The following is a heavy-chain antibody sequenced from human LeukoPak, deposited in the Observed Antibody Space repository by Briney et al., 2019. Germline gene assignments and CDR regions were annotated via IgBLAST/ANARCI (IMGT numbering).Heavy chain of an antibody. CDR2: LYSDGSI. CDR1: GITVSSND. V-gene: IGHV3-66*01. CDR3: ATEPGIAVAGSGY. Sequence: GSLRLSCAASGITVSSNDMNWVRQAPGKGLEWLSVLYSDGSIYYADSVKGRFTISRDNSKNTLYLQMNSLRAEDTAVYYCATEPGIAVAGSGYWGQGTLVTVSS. J-gene: IGHJ4*02. D-gene: IGHD6-19*01.